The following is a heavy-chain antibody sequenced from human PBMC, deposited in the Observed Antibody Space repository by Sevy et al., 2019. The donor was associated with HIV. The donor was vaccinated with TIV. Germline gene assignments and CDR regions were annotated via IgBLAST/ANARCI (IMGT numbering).Heavy chain of an antibody. Sequence: GGSLRLSCAASVFSFSSYGMHWVRQAPGKGLEWVALIWFDGSNSYYADSVKGRFTISRDTSKNTVYLQMNSLRAEDTAVHYCARDHEFYDYGDYGPTFFPDYWGQGNLVTVSS. V-gene: IGHV3-33*01. D-gene: IGHD4-17*01. J-gene: IGHJ4*02. CDR3: ARDHEFYDYGDYGPTFFPDY. CDR2: IWFDGSNS. CDR1: VFSFSSYG.